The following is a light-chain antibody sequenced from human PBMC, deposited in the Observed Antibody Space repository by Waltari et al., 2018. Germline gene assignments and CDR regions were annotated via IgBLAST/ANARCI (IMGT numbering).Light chain of an antibody. Sequence: QSLLTQPPSASGTSGQTITISCSGSSFNFGGYALSWYQQLPGTAPKLLIHSNNKRAPGVPDRFSGSKSGTTASLTISGLQAEDEADYYCCSYAGSHTNWVFGGGTKLTVL. CDR2: SNN. J-gene: IGLJ3*02. CDR1: SFNFGGYA. CDR3: CSYAGSHTNWV. V-gene: IGLV1-44*01.